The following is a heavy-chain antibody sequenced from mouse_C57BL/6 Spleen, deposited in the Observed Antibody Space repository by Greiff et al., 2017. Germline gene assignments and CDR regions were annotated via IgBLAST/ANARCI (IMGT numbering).Heavy chain of an antibody. D-gene: IGHD1-1*01. CDR2: IYPRSGNT. CDR3: ASPGSSLPL. V-gene: IGHV1-81*01. CDR1: GYTFTSYG. J-gene: IGHJ4*01. Sequence: QVQLKQSGAELARPGASVKLSCKASGYTFTSYGISWVKQRTGQGLEWIGEIYPRSGNTYYNEKFKGKATLTADKSSSTAYMELRSLTSEDSAVYFCASPGSSLPLWGQGTSVTVSS.